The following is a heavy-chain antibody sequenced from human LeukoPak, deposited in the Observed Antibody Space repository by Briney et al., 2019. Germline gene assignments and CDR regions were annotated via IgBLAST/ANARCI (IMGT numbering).Heavy chain of an antibody. Sequence: SDTLSLTCTVSGGSISSSSYYWGWIRQPPGKGLEWIGSIYYSGSTYYNPSLKSRVTISVDTSKNQFSLKLSSMTAADTAVYYSARERYYYDSSGYSTGYYFDYWGQGTLVTVSS. J-gene: IGHJ4*02. CDR2: IYYSGST. CDR1: GGSISSSSYY. V-gene: IGHV4-39*07. D-gene: IGHD3-22*01. CDR3: ARERYYYDSSGYSTGYYFDY.